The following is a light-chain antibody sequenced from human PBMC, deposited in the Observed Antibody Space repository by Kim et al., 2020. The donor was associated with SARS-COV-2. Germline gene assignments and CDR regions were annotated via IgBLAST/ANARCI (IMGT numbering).Light chain of an antibody. J-gene: IGKJ2*01. CDR3: QQYGSSLYT. CDR2: GAS. Sequence: LCPGESATLSCRASQSVSSSYLAWYQQKPGQAPRLLIYGASSRATGIPDRFSGSGSGTDFTLTISRLEPEDFAVYYCQQYGSSLYTFGQGTKLEI. V-gene: IGKV3-20*01. CDR1: QSVSSSY.